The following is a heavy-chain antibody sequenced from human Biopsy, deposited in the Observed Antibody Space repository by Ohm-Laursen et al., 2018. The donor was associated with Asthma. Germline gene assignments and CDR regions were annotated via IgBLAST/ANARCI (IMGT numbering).Heavy chain of an antibody. CDR1: GYSISNGGYY. J-gene: IGHJ6*02. CDR3: ARDYYDFWNRSVYTYFGMDV. Sequence: SDTLSLTCRVSGYSISNGGYYWTWVRQRPGKGLEWIGNIYHRGNTKYNPSLKSRLSLSVDTSKNQFSLKLSSVTASDTVIYFCARDYYDFWNRSVYTYFGMDVWGRGTTVGVSS. D-gene: IGHD3-3*01. CDR2: IYHRGNT. V-gene: IGHV4-31*03.